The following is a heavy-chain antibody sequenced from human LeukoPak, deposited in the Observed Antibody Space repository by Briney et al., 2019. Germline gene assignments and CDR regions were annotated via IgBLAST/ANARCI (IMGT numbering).Heavy chain of an antibody. CDR3: AREAIFGVVRSYFDY. CDR2: IKLDGSGR. D-gene: IGHD3-3*02. Sequence: GGSLRLSCAASGFTFSNYWMSWVRQAPGKGLEWVANIKLDGSGRYYVDSVKGRFTISRDNAKNSLYLQMNNVRAEDTAVYYCAREAIFGVVRSYFDYWGQGTLVTVSS. CDR1: GFTFSNYW. J-gene: IGHJ4*02. V-gene: IGHV3-7*01.